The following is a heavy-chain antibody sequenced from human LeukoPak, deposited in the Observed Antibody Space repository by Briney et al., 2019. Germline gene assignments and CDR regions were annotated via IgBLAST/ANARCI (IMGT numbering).Heavy chain of an antibody. Sequence: PRASVKVSCKASGYTFTGYYMHWVRQAPGQGLEWMGWISGYNGNTIYAQELQGRVTMTTDTSPSTVYMELRSLRSDDTAVYYCARVGHRDEDHFDYWGQGTLVTVSS. CDR3: ARVGHRDEDHFDY. V-gene: IGHV1-18*04. CDR1: GYTFTGYY. J-gene: IGHJ4*02. CDR2: ISGYNGNT. D-gene: IGHD5-24*01.